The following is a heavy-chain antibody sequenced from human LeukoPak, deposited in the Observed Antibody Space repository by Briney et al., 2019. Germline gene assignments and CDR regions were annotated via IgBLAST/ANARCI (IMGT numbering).Heavy chain of an antibody. CDR1: GGSLSDHF. CDR2: INDRGGT. D-gene: IGHD2-21*01. Sequence: SETLSLTCSVYGGSLSDHFWNCIRQPPGRGLEWIGEINDRGGTNYNPSLKSRITISVDRSRNQFSLKLSSVTAADTAFYYCARGNPLLRDYTGECLDCRGQGTLVTVSS. CDR3: ARGNPLLRDYTGECLDC. J-gene: IGHJ4*02. V-gene: IGHV4-34*01.